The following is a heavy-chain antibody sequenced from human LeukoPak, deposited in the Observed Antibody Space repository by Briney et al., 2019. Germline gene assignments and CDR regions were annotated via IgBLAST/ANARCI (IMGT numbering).Heavy chain of an antibody. Sequence: TSETLSLTCTVSGGSISSDYWSWIRQPPGKGLEWIGYIYYSGSTNYNPSLKSRVTISLDTSKNQFSLKLSSVTAAATAVYYCAGSGYYCSGLDYWGQGTLVTVSS. CDR3: AGSGYYCSGLDY. V-gene: IGHV4-59*01. CDR2: IYYSGST. CDR1: GGSISSDY. D-gene: IGHD3-10*01. J-gene: IGHJ4*02.